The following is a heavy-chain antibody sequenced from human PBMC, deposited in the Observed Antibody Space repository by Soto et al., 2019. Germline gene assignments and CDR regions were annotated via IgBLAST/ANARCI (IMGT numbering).Heavy chain of an antibody. CDR1: GFTFSSYS. CDR3: AGEADYLNWFDP. Sequence: GVLRLSCAASGFTFSSYSMNWVRQAPGKGLEWVSYISSSSTIYYADSVKGRFTISRDNAKNSLYLQMNSLRAEDTAVYYCAGEADYLNWFDPWGQGTLVTVSS. V-gene: IGHV3-48*01. J-gene: IGHJ5*02. CDR2: ISSSSTI. D-gene: IGHD4-17*01.